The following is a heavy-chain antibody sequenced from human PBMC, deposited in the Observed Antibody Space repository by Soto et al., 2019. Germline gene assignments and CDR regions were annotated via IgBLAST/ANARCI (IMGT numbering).Heavy chain of an antibody. Sequence: SETLSLTCTVSGGSISSYYWSWIRQPPGKGLEWIGYIYYSGSTNYNPSLKSRVTISVDTTKNQFSLNLSSVTAADTAVYYCARVAPEYYDFWSGYLQIYYYYYMDVWGKGTTVTVSS. J-gene: IGHJ6*03. CDR2: IYYSGST. CDR3: ARVAPEYYDFWSGYLQIYYYYYMDV. CDR1: GGSISSYY. D-gene: IGHD3-3*01. V-gene: IGHV4-59*13.